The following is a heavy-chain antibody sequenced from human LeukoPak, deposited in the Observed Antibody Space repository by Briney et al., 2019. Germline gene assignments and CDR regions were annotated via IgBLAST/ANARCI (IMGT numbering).Heavy chain of an antibody. V-gene: IGHV3-11*04. CDR3: ARGDIAYYGSSVTYHFHYYMDV. CDR1: GFTFSDYY. D-gene: IGHD3-10*01. J-gene: IGHJ6*03. Sequence: GGSLRLSCAASGFTFSDYYMSWIRQAPGKGLEWVSYISSSGSTIYYADSVKGRFTISRDNAKNSLYLQMNSLRAEDTAVYYCARGDIAYYGSSVTYHFHYYMDVWGKGTADTVS. CDR2: ISSSGSTI.